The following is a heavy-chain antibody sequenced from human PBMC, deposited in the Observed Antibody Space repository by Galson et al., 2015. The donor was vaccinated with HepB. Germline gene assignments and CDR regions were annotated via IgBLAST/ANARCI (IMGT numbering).Heavy chain of an antibody. Sequence: SVKVSCKASGYIFSGYYTNWVRQAPGQGLEWMGRIDPNSGGTTYAQNFQGRVTMTRDTSITTAHMELRRLRSDDTAVYYCASLRRYIGSSQVDDWGQGTLVTVSS. J-gene: IGHJ4*02. V-gene: IGHV1-2*06. CDR2: IDPNSGGT. CDR1: GYIFSGYY. D-gene: IGHD6-6*01. CDR3: ASLRRYIGSSQVDD.